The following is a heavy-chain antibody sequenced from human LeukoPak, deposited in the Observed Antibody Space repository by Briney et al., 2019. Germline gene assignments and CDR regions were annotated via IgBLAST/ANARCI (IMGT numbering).Heavy chain of an antibody. CDR3: ATDIVATTGHDY. V-gene: IGHV3-30*03. D-gene: IGHD5-12*01. Sequence: GGSLRLSCAASGFTFSSYGMHWVRQAPGKGLEWVAVISYDGSNKYYADSVKGRFTISRDNSKNTLYLQMNSLRAEDTAVYYCATDIVATTGHDYWGQGTLVTVSS. J-gene: IGHJ4*02. CDR2: ISYDGSNK. CDR1: GFTFSSYG.